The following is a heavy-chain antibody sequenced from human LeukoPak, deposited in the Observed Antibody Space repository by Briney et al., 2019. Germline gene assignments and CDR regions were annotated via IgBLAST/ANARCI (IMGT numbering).Heavy chain of an antibody. Sequence: ASVKVSCKASGYTFTGYYMHWVRQAPGQGLEWMGWINPNSGGTNCAQKLQGRVTMTRDTSISTAYMELSRLRSDDTAVYYCAKAKESSGWYNDWFDPWGQGTLVTVSS. CDR3: AKAKESSGWYNDWFDP. CDR2: INPNSGGT. J-gene: IGHJ5*02. V-gene: IGHV1-2*02. D-gene: IGHD6-19*01. CDR1: GYTFTGYY.